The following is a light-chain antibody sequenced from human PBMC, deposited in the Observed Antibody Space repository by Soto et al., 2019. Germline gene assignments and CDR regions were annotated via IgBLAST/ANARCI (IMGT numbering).Light chain of an antibody. CDR1: SSNIGTYT. J-gene: IGLJ3*02. V-gene: IGLV1-44*01. CDR2: TDY. Sequence: QSVLTQPPSASGTPGQRGTSSWSGTSSNIGTYTANWYQQLPGTAPKLLIYTDYQRPSGVPDRFSGSKSGTSASLAINGLHSEDEADYYCASWDDNLNGGVFGGGTKLTVL. CDR3: ASWDDNLNGGV.